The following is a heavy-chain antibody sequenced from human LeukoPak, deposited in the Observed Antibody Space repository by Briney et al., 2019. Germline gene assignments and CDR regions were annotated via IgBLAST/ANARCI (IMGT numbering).Heavy chain of an antibody. CDR3: AKDAYYYDSSGYTQGVFSYYYYGMDV. Sequence: QTGGSLRLSCAASGFTFSSYAMGWVRQAPGKGLEWVSAISGSGVNTYYADSVKGRFTVSRDNSKNTLYLQVNSLRADDTAVYYCAKDAYYYDSSGYTQGVFSYYYYGMDVWGQGTTVTVSS. V-gene: IGHV3-23*01. D-gene: IGHD3-22*01. J-gene: IGHJ6*02. CDR2: ISGSGVNT. CDR1: GFTFSSYA.